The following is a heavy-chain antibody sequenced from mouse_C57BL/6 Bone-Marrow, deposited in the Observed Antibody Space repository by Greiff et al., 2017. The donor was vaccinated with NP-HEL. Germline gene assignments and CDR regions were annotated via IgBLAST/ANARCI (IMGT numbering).Heavy chain of an antibody. CDR1: GYTFTSYW. CDR2: IDPSDSYT. D-gene: IGHD2-12*01. CDR3: ATLRTDWYFDV. Sequence: QVQLQQPGAELVKPGASVKLSCKASGYTFTSYWMQWVKQRPGQGLEWIGEIDPSDSYTNYNQKFKGKATLTVDTSSSTAYMQLSSLTSEDSAVYYCATLRTDWYFDVWGTGTTVTVSS. V-gene: IGHV1-50*01. J-gene: IGHJ1*03.